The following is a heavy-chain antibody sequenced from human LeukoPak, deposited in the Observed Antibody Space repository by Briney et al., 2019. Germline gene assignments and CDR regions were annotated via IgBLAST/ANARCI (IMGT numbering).Heavy chain of an antibody. V-gene: IGHV3-30*18. Sequence: GGSLRLSCAASGFTFSSYGMHWVRLAPGKGLEWVAVISYDGSNKYYADSVKGRFTISRDNSKNTLYLQMNSLRAEDTAVYYCAKDRPYYDSSGYYYYWGQGTLVTVSS. CDR2: ISYDGSNK. CDR3: AKDRPYYDSSGYYYY. CDR1: GFTFSSYG. J-gene: IGHJ4*02. D-gene: IGHD3-22*01.